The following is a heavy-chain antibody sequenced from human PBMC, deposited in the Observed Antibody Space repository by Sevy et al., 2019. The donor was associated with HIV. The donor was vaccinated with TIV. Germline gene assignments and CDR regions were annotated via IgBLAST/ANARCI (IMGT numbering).Heavy chain of an antibody. CDR3: AAGDTSMVTDLDY. V-gene: IGHV3-23*01. D-gene: IGHD5-18*01. J-gene: IGHJ4*02. CDR2: ITGGGDST. Sequence: GGSLRLSCAASGFTVSTYAINWVRQAPGEGLEWVSAITGGGDSTYYEDSVKGRFTISRDISKNVVYLQMNGLGAEDTAVYYCAAGDTSMVTDLDYWGQGTLVTVSS. CDR1: GFTVSTYA.